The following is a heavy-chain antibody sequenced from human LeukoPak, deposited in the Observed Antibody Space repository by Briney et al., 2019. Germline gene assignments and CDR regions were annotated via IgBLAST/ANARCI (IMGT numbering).Heavy chain of an antibody. Sequence: GGSLRLSCAASGFTFSSYWMSWVRQAPGKGLEWVAVISYDGSNKYYADSVKGRFTISRDNSKNTLYLQMNSLRAEDTAVYYCARHGTSGSYYTPYYYGMDVWGQGTTVTVSS. J-gene: IGHJ6*02. CDR2: ISYDGSNK. CDR3: ARHGTSGSYYTPYYYGMDV. CDR1: GFTFSSYW. V-gene: IGHV3-30-3*01. D-gene: IGHD1-26*01.